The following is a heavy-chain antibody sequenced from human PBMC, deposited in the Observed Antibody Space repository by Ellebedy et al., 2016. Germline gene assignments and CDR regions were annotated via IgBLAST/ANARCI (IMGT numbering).Heavy chain of an antibody. V-gene: IGHV3-11*01. CDR3: ARILRFLEWFDHPTLFDP. D-gene: IGHD3-3*01. CDR2: ISSSGSTI. Sequence: GGSLRLSCAASGFTFSDYYMSWIRQAPGKGLEWVSYISSSGSTIYYADSVKGRFTISRDNAKNSLYLQMNSLRAEDTAVYYCARILRFLEWFDHPTLFDPWGQGTLVTVSS. J-gene: IGHJ5*02. CDR1: GFTFSDYY.